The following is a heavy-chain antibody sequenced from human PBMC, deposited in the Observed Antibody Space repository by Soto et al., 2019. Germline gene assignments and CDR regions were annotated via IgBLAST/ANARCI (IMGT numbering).Heavy chain of an antibody. CDR1: GFTFSSYG. CDR3: ARDQQWLVRFYFDF. V-gene: IGHV3-33*01. J-gene: IGHJ4*02. Sequence: QVQLVESGGGVVQPGNSLRLSCAASGFTFSSYGMHWVRQAPGKGLEWVAVIWYDGSNKYYADSVKGRFTISRDNSKNTLYLQMNCLRAEDTAVYYCARDQQWLVRFYFDFWGQGTLVTVSS. CDR2: IWYDGSNK. D-gene: IGHD6-19*01.